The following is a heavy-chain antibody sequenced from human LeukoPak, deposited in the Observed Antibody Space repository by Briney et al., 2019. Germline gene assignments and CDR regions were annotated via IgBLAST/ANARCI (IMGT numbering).Heavy chain of an antibody. CDR2: IYYSGST. CDR3: ARSRGNSYGPYYFDY. J-gene: IGHJ4*02. V-gene: IGHV4-59*01. CDR1: GGSISSFY. Sequence: PSETLSLTCTVSGGSISSFYSSWIRQPPGKGLEWIGYIYYSGSTNYNPSLSSRITISVDTSKNQFSLRLDSVTAADTAVYYCARSRGNSYGPYYFDYWGQGTLVTVSS. D-gene: IGHD5-18*01.